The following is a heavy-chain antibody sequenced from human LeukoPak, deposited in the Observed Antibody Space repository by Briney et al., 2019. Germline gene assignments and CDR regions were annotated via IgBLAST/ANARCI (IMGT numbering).Heavy chain of an antibody. CDR1: GFTVSSNS. D-gene: IGHD1-26*01. J-gene: IGHJ4*02. Sequence: GGSLRLSCTVSGFTVSSNSWSWVRQAPGKGLEWVSFIYSGGNTHYSDSVTGRFTISRDNSKNTLYLQMNSLRAEDTAVYYCAKAGSIRFDYWGQGTLVTVSS. CDR2: IYSGGNT. V-gene: IGHV3-53*01. CDR3: AKAGSIRFDY.